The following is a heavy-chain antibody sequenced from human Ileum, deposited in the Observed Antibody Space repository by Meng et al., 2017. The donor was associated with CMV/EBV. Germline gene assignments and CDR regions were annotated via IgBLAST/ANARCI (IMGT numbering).Heavy chain of an antibody. CDR2: VRYDGSNQ. CDR3: AREFMPAAMGGDFHY. CDR1: GFSFTSYG. Sequence: GESLKISCAMSGFSFTSYGMHWVRRAPGKGLEWVSFVRYDGSNQYYADSVRGRFTISRDKSNNTLSLQMNSLRPEDTAMYYCAREFMPAAMGGDFHYWGQGTLVTVSS. V-gene: IGHV3-30*02. D-gene: IGHD2-2*01. J-gene: IGHJ1*01.